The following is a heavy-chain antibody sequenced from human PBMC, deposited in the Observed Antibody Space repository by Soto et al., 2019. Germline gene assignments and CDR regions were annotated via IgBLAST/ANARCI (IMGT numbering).Heavy chain of an antibody. V-gene: IGHV1-18*01. CDR1: GYTFTSYG. Sequence: QVQLEQSGAEVKKPGASVKVSCKASGYTFTSYGISWVRQAPGQGLEWMGRISAYNGNTNNAQKLQGRVTMTTDTSTSTANMELRRLRDDDTAVYYCASVVGALGHWFDPWGQGTLVTVSS. CDR3: ASVVGALGHWFDP. J-gene: IGHJ5*02. D-gene: IGHD2-21*01. CDR2: ISAYNGNT.